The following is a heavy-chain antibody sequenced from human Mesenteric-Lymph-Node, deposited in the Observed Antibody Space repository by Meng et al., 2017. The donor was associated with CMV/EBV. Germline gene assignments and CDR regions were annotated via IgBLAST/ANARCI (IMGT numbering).Heavy chain of an antibody. Sequence: GGSLRLSCVASGFTFSSYEMNWVRQAPGKGLEWVSAISGSGGSTYYADSVKGRFTISRDNSKNTLYLQMNSLRAEDTAVYYCAKDLSSSHIVATTLGGGFDYWGQGTLVTVSS. J-gene: IGHJ4*02. CDR2: ISGSGGST. CDR1: GFTFSSYE. D-gene: IGHD5-12*01. V-gene: IGHV3-23*01. CDR3: AKDLSSSHIVATTLGGGFDY.